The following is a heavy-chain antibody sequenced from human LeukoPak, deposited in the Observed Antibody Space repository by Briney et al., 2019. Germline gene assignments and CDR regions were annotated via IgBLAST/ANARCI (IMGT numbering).Heavy chain of an antibody. Sequence: GGSLRLSCAATGFTFSSYAMSWVRKAPGKELEWVSAISGSGGSTYYADSVKGRFTISRDNSKNTLYLQMNSLRAEDTAVYYCAKDPGAYYYDSSGYYLDYWGQGTLVTVSS. V-gene: IGHV3-23*01. CDR2: ISGSGGST. J-gene: IGHJ4*02. CDR3: AKDPGAYYYDSSGYYLDY. CDR1: GFTFSSYA. D-gene: IGHD3-22*01.